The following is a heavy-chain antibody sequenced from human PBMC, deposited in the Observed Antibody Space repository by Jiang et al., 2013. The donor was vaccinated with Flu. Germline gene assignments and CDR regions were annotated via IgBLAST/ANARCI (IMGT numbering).Heavy chain of an antibody. CDR2: IDWDGDR. Sequence: KPTQTLTLTCSFSGFSLSTYGMRVGWIRQPPGKALEWLARIDWDGDRFYSTSLKTRLTISKGTSEDQVLLTMTNMDPEDTAMYYCARTFSTSWSFDYWGPGTWSPSPQ. D-gene: IGHD2-2*01. CDR3: ARTFSTSWSFDY. V-gene: IGHV2-70*04. J-gene: IGHJ4*02. CDR1: GFSLSTYGMR.